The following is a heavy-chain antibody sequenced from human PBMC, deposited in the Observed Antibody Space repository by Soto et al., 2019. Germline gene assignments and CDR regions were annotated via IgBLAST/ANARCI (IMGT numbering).Heavy chain of an antibody. CDR3: VKNSGWFNT. V-gene: IGHV3-23*01. Sequence: QSLQSGGGLVQPGGSLTLSCAASGFTFGTTDMSWVRQAPGEGLAWVSTIDGSGGITYYPDSVKGRFTVSSDNSRNTVYLQMNSRRGDDTALYYCVKNSGWFNTWGQGALVTVSS. CDR2: IDGSGGIT. CDR1: GFTFGTTD. D-gene: IGHD3-10*01. J-gene: IGHJ5*02.